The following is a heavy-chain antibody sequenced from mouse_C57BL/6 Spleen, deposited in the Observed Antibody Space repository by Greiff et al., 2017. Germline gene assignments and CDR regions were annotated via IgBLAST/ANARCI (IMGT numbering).Heavy chain of an antibody. CDR2: ISNGGGST. V-gene: IGHV5-12*01. CDR3: ARNSNGSWFAY. J-gene: IGHJ3*01. Sequence: EVQLVESGGGLVQPGGSLKLSCAASGFTFSDYYMYWVRQTPEKRLEWVAYISNGGGSTYYPDTVKGRFTISRDNAKNTLYLQMSRLKSEDTAMYYCARNSNGSWFAYCGQGTLVTVSA. CDR1: GFTFSDYY. D-gene: IGHD2-5*01.